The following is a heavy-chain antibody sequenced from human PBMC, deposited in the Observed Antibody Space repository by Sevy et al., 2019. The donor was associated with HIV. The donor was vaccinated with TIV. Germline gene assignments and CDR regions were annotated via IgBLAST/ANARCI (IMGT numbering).Heavy chain of an antibody. J-gene: IGHJ4*02. D-gene: IGHD1-26*01. Sequence: SETLSLTCTVSGGSITSLYWNWIRQPPGKGLEWMENIYYNGHINYNPSLKSRVTLSLATSKNQFSLRLSSVTAADTAMYYCAGENAWGRGYSWGQGTLVTVSS. V-gene: IGHV4-59*08. CDR1: GGSITSLY. CDR3: AGENAWGRGYS. CDR2: IYYNGHI.